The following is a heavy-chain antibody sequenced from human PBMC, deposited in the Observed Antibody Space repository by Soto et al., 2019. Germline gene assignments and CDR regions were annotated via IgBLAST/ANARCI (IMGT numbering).Heavy chain of an antibody. V-gene: IGHV4-34*02. J-gene: IGHJ6*02. Sequence: QVQLQQSGAGLLKPSETLSLNCTVSGGSFRGYYWGWVRQPPGKGLEWIGEINHSGTSNYHPSLKSRVTISVATSKNQFSLTVNSVTPADTAVYYCVRGEITLLGGMDVWGQGTTVTVSS. CDR3: VRGEITLLGGMDV. D-gene: IGHD3-10*01. CDR1: GGSFRGYY. CDR2: INHSGTS.